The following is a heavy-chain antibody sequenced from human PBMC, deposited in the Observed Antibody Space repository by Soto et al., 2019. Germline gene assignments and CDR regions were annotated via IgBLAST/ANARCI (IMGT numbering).Heavy chain of an antibody. V-gene: IGHV3-15*01. CDR2: IKSKTDGGTT. Sequence: GGSLRLSCAASGFPFSNAWMSWVRQAPGKGLEWVGRIKSKTDGGTTDYAAPVKGRFTISRDDSKNTLYLQMNSLKTEDTAVYYCTTAPPYDYVWGSWTFDYWGQGTLVTVSS. J-gene: IGHJ4*02. CDR3: TTAPPYDYVWGSWTFDY. CDR1: GFPFSNAW. D-gene: IGHD3-16*01.